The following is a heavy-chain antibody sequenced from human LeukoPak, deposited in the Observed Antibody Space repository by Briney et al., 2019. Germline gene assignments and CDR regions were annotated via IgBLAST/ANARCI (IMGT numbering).Heavy chain of an antibody. V-gene: IGHV4-4*07. CDR1: GASINSDY. Sequence: PSETLSLTCTVSGASINSDYWTWVRQVAGKGLEWIGRIFASGSTNYNPYLRSRITMSVDTSKNQFSLDLSSVTAADTGVYYRARGWAPRGERSSFASWGQGTLVTVSS. J-gene: IGHJ4*02. D-gene: IGHD3-10*01. CDR3: ARGWAPRGERSSFAS. CDR2: IFASGST.